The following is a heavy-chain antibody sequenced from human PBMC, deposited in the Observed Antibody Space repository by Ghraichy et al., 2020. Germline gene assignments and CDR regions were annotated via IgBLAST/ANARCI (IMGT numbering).Heavy chain of an antibody. Sequence: GGSLRLSCAASGFTFSSYSMNWVRQAPGKGLEWVSYISSSSSTIYYADSVKGRFTISRDNAKNSLYLQMNSLRAEDTAVYYCARDPGYSNGWPLDFDYWGQGTLVTVSS. J-gene: IGHJ4*02. D-gene: IGHD6-19*01. CDR2: ISSSSSTI. CDR3: ARDPGYSNGWPLDFDY. V-gene: IGHV3-48*04. CDR1: GFTFSSYS.